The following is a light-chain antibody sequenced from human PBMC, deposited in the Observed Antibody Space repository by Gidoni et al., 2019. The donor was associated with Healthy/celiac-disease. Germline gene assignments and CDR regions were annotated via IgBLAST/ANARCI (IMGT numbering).Light chain of an antibody. CDR2: AAF. J-gene: IGKJ1*01. V-gene: IGKV1-39*01. CDR1: QSISSY. Sequence: DIQMTQSPPSLSASVGDRVTITCRASQSISSYLTWYQQKPGKAPKLLFYAAFSLQSGVPSMFSGSGSGTYFTLTISSLQPEDFATYYCQQSYSTPRTFGQGTKVEIK. CDR3: QQSYSTPRT.